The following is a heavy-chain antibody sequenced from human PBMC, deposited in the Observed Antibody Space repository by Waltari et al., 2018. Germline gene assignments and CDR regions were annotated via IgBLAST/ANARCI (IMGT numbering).Heavy chain of an antibody. D-gene: IGHD3-10*01. CDR1: GYTFTAYY. CDR3: ATAYGSGSYVLDY. CDR2: VDPEDGET. J-gene: IGHJ4*02. Sequence: EVQLVQSGAEVKKLGATVKISCKASGYTFTAYYMHWMQQSPGTGLEWMGRVDPEDGETIYAEKFQGRVTITADTSTDTAYMELSSLRSEDTAVYYCATAYGSGSYVLDYWGQGTLVTVSS. V-gene: IGHV1-69-2*01.